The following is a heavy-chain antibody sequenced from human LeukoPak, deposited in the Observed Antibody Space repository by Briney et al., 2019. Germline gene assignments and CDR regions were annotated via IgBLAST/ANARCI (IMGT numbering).Heavy chain of an antibody. J-gene: IGHJ3*02. Sequence: GGSLRLSRAASGFTFSSYAMSWVRQAPGKGLEWVSAISGSGGSTYYADSVKGRFTISRDNSKNTLYLQMNSLRAEDAAVYYCAKDCRITMVRGVISTDAFDIWGQGTMVTVSS. D-gene: IGHD3-10*01. CDR3: AKDCRITMVRGVISTDAFDI. V-gene: IGHV3-23*01. CDR2: ISGSGGST. CDR1: GFTFSSYA.